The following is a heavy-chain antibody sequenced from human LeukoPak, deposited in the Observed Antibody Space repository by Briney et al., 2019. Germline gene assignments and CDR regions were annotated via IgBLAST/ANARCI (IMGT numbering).Heavy chain of an antibody. D-gene: IGHD3-16*01. Sequence: SETLSLTCTVSGGSITSNYWSWIRQPPGKGLEWIGYMYHSGTTNYNPSLMSRVTISVGTSKNQFSLKLSSVTAADTAMYYCARVDAWGAFDIWGQGTMVTVSS. CDR3: ARVDAWGAFDI. CDR1: GGSITSNY. J-gene: IGHJ3*02. CDR2: MYHSGTT. V-gene: IGHV4-59*01.